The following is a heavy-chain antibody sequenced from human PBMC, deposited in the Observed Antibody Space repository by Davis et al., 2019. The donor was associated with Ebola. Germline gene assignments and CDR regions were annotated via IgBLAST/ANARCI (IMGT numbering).Heavy chain of an antibody. CDR2: ISGSGGST. V-gene: IGHV3-23*01. J-gene: IGHJ4*02. D-gene: IGHD3-16*02. Sequence: GESLKISCAASAFTFNLYAMSWVRQAPGKGLEWVSAISGSGGSTYYADSVKGRFTISRDNSKNTLYLQMNSLRAEDTAVYYCAKTGQARLVLFGGVIADWGQVTLVTVSS. CDR1: AFTFNLYA. CDR3: AKTGQARLVLFGGVIAD.